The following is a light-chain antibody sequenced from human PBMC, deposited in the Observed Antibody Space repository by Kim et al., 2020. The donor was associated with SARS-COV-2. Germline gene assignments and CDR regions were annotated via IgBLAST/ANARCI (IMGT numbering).Light chain of an antibody. CDR2: KAS. CDR3: QQYDSYPWT. CDR1: QSISSW. V-gene: IGKV1-5*03. J-gene: IGKJ1*01. Sequence: ASLGDTITSTCRASQSISSWLAWYQQQPGKVPKLLIYKASNLHNGVPSRFRGSGSGTEFTLTISSLQADDFAIYYCQQYDSYPWTFGQGTKVDIK.